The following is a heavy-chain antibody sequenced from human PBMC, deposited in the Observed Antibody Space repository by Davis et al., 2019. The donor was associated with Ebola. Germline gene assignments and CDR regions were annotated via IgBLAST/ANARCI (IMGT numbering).Heavy chain of an antibody. CDR2: ISSSGGNT. CDR3: AKSGRGFDY. Sequence: GESLKISCAASGFTFSSYAMSWVRQAPGKGLEWVSAISSSGGNTYYADSVRGRFTIFRDNSKNTLFLQMNSLRAEDTAVYYCAKSGRGFDYWGQGTLVTVSS. J-gene: IGHJ4*02. D-gene: IGHD1-14*01. CDR1: GFTFSSYA. V-gene: IGHV3-23*01.